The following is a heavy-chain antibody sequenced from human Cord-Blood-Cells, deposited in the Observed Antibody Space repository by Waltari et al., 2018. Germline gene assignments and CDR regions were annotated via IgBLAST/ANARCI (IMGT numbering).Heavy chain of an antibody. Sequence: QVQLQQWGAGLLKPSETLSLTCAVYGGSFSGYYWSWIRQPPGKGLEWIGEINHSGSTNYHPSLKSRVPISVYPSKNQFSLKLRAVTAADTAVYYCARRGPGPGYSGSYYYYYYGMDVWGQGTTVTVSS. V-gene: IGHV4-34*01. D-gene: IGHD1-26*01. CDR2: INHSGST. CDR3: ARRGPGPGYSGSYYYYYYGMDV. J-gene: IGHJ6*02. CDR1: GGSFSGYY.